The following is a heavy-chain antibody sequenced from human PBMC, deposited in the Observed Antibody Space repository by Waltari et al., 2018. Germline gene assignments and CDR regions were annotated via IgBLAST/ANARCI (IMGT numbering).Heavy chain of an antibody. CDR3: ARDMEEGWFDP. V-gene: IGHV3-7*01. CDR2: IKQDGSEK. J-gene: IGHJ5*02. D-gene: IGHD3-10*01. CDR1: GGSISSYY. Sequence: VQLQESGPGLVKPSETLSLTCTVSGGSISSYYWSWIRQPPGKGLEWVANIKQDGSEKYYVDSVKGRFTISRDNAKNSLYLQMNSLRAEDTAVYYCARDMEEGWFDPWGQGTLVTVSS.